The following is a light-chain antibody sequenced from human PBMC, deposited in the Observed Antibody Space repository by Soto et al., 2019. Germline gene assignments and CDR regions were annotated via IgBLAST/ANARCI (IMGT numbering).Light chain of an antibody. J-gene: IGKJ1*01. CDR3: QQYNSYSVT. V-gene: IGKV1-5*01. CDR1: QSISSW. Sequence: IQLTQSPSYQYEFVGVIVNITDWASQSISSWLAWYQQKPGKAPKLLIYDASSLESGVPSRFSGSGSGTEFTLTISSLQPDDFATYYCQQYNSYSVTFGQGTKVDI. CDR2: DAS.